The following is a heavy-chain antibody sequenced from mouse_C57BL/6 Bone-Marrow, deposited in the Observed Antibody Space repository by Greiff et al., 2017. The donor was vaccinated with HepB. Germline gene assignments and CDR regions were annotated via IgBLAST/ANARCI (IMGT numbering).Heavy chain of an antibody. Sequence: EVQLQESEGGLVQPGSSMKLSCTASGFTFSDYYMAWVRQVPEKGLEWVANINYDGSSTYYLDSLKSRFIISRDNAKNILYLQMSSLKSEDTATYYCARDKGKLTTVVPYWYFDVWGTGTTVTVSS. J-gene: IGHJ1*03. CDR3: ARDKGKLTTVVPYWYFDV. D-gene: IGHD1-1*01. CDR2: INYDGSST. CDR1: GFTFSDYY. V-gene: IGHV5-16*01.